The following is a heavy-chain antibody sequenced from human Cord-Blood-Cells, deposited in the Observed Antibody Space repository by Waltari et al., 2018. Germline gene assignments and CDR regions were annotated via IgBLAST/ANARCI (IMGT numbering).Heavy chain of an antibody. CDR1: GFTFSSYA. J-gene: IGHJ4*02. Sequence: SGGGVVQPGRSLRLSCAASGFTFSSYAMHWVRQAPGKGLEWVAVISYDGSNKYYADSVKGRFTISRDNSKNTLYLQMNSLRAEDTAVYYCARDPYDSSGYYFDYWGQGTLVTVSS. V-gene: IGHV3-30-3*01. CDR3: ARDPYDSSGYYFDY. CDR2: ISYDGSNK. D-gene: IGHD3-22*01.